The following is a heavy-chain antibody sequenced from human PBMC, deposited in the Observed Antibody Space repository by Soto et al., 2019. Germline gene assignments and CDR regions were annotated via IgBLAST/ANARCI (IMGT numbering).Heavy chain of an antibody. Sequence: QVQLQESGPGLVKPSQTLSLTCTVSGGSISSGGYYWTWIRQHPGKGLEWIGYNYYSGITYYNPPLMSRVTISPDTSKNQFSLTLSSVTAADTAGYYCARGSSIAGLYYGMDVWGQGTTVTVSS. CDR2: NYYSGIT. CDR3: ARGSSIAGLYYGMDV. J-gene: IGHJ6*02. CDR1: GGSISSGGYY. V-gene: IGHV4-31*03. D-gene: IGHD6-6*01.